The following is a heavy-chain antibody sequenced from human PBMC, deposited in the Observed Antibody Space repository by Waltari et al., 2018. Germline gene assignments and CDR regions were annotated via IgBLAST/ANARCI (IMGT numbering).Heavy chain of an antibody. J-gene: IGHJ4*02. CDR2: IYYSGST. D-gene: IGHD3-22*01. V-gene: IGHV4-39*07. CDR3: ARGSNYYDSSGYYYAWGY. CDR1: GGSISSSSYY. Sequence: QLQLQESGPGLVKPSETLSLTCTVSGGSISSSSYYWGWIRQPPGKGLEWIGSIYYSGSTYYNPSLKGRVTKSVDTSKNQFSLKLSSVTAADTAVYYCARGSNYYDSSGYYYAWGYWGQGTLVTVSS.